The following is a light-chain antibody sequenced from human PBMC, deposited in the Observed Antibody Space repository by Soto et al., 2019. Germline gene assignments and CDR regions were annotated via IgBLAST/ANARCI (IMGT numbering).Light chain of an antibody. Sequence: QSVLTQPPSASGSPGQALTISCTGTNSDIGSYNYVSWYQQHPGKAPKLMIYDFSERPSGVPDRFSGSKSGNTASLTVSGLQAEDEADYYCSSYAGSNVYVFGSGTKLTVL. J-gene: IGLJ1*01. CDR1: NSDIGSYNY. CDR2: DFS. V-gene: IGLV2-8*01. CDR3: SSYAGSNVYV.